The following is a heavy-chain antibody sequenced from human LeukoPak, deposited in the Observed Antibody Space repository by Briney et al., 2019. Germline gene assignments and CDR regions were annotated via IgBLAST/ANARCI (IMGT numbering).Heavy chain of an antibody. D-gene: IGHD2-2*02. V-gene: IGHV1-8*01. CDR1: GYTFSSSD. CDR3: ARGVTYCSSTSCYTLDY. CDR2: MNPNSGNT. Sequence: ASVKVSWKASGYTFSSSDINWVRQATGQGLEWMGWMNPNSGNTGYVQKFQGRVTMTRNTSISTAYMELSSLRSEDTAVYYCARGVTYCSSTSCYTLDYWGQGTLVTVSS. J-gene: IGHJ4*02.